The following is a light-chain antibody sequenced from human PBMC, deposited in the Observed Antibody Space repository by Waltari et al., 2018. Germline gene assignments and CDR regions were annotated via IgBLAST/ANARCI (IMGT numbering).Light chain of an antibody. J-gene: IGLJ2*01. V-gene: IGLV3-1*01. CDR3: QAWDSTTDVV. CDR1: KLGEHF. CDR2: QDK. Sequence: SYALTQPPSVSVSPGQTATITCSGDKLGEHFVSWYQHKPGQSPLLIMYQDKKRPSGIPERFSGSISGNTVTLTISGTQAMDEADYYCQAWDSTTDVVFGGGTKLTVL.